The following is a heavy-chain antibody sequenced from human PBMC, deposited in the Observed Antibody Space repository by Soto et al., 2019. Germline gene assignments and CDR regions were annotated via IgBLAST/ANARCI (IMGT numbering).Heavy chain of an antibody. CDR3: ARSIVVVTALDY. CDR2: IIAIFGTA. V-gene: IGHV1-69*05. J-gene: IGHJ4*02. Sequence: SVKVSCTASGYTFTSYGISWVRQAPGQRLEWMGGIIAIFGTANYAQKFQGRVTITRDTSASTAYMELSSLRSEDTAVYYCARSIVVVTALDYWGRGSLVTVSS. CDR1: GYTFTSYG. D-gene: IGHD2-21*02.